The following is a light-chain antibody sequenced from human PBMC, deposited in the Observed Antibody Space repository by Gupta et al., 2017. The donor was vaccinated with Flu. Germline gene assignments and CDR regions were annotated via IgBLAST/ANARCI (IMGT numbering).Light chain of an antibody. V-gene: IGLV3-21*02. CDR2: NDR. Sequence: SYVLTPTPSVSVLPGQTARITCGGNDIGVKDVHGYHQKAGQAPVLVVYNDRDRPSRIPQRFSGSNSGNTATLTISGVEAGDEDAYYCQVWESNSGHHVLFGGGTKLTVL. J-gene: IGLJ2*01. CDR3: QVWESNSGHHVL. CDR1: DIGVKD.